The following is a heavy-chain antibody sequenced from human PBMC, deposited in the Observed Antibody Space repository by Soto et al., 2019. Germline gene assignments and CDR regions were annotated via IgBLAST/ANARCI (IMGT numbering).Heavy chain of an antibody. Sequence: GASVKVSCKASGYTFTGYYMHRVRQAPGQGLEWMGWINPNSGGTNYAQKFQGRVTMTRDTSISTAYMELSRLRSDDTAVYYCASLSLIAVAGLDAFDIWGQGTMVTVSS. V-gene: IGHV1-2*02. D-gene: IGHD6-19*01. CDR2: INPNSGGT. J-gene: IGHJ3*02. CDR1: GYTFTGYY. CDR3: ASLSLIAVAGLDAFDI.